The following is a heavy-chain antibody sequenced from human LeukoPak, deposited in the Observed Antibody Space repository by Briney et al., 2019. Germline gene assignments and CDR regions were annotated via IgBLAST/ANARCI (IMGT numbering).Heavy chain of an antibody. CDR1: GFTLSSYA. Sequence: PGGSLRLSCSASGFTLSSYAMHWVRQAPGKGLEYFSAITSNGGSTYYADSVKGRFTISRDNSKNTLYLQMSSLRAEDTAVYYCVKEGLYSSGWYGSFDYWGQGTLVTVSS. D-gene: IGHD6-19*01. CDR2: ITSNGGST. V-gene: IGHV3-64D*06. J-gene: IGHJ4*02. CDR3: VKEGLYSSGWYGSFDY.